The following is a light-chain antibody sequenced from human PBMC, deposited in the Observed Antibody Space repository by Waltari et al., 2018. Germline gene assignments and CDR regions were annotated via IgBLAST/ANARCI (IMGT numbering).Light chain of an antibody. J-gene: IGLJ2*01. CDR2: EVI. CDR1: TRDVGGYHY. Sequence: QSALTQPPSASGSPGPSVTTSCTGTTRDVGGYHYVRGYQQHPGKAPKLMIYEVIKRPAGVPDRFSGSKSGSTASLTVSGLQAEDEADYYCSSYAGSNNLVFGGGTKLTVL. V-gene: IGLV2-8*01. CDR3: SSYAGSNNLV.